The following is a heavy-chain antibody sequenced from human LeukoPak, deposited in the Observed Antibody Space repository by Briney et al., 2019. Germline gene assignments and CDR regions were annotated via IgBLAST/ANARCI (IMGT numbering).Heavy chain of an antibody. CDR3: ARDRDIVVVPAAIDDAFDI. V-gene: IGHV3-53*01. CDR2: IYSGGST. CDR1: GFTVSSNY. Sequence: PGGSLRLSCAASGFTVSSNYMSWVRQAPGKGLEWVSDIYSGGSTYYADSVKGRFTISRDNSKNTLYLQMNSLRAEDAGVYYCARDRDIVVVPAAIDDAFDIWGQGTMVTVSS. J-gene: IGHJ3*02. D-gene: IGHD2-2*01.